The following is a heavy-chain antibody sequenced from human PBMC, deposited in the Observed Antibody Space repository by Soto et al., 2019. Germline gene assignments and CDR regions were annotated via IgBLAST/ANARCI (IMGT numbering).Heavy chain of an antibody. CDR2: FDPEDDET. CDR1: GYTLTELS. D-gene: IGHD6-19*01. J-gene: IGHJ4*02. CDR3: ATYLFTSGSFDF. Sequence: GASVKVSCKXSGYTLTELSMHWVRQAPGKGLEWMGGFDPEDDETIYAQNFQGRVTMTEDTSTDTAYMELSSLRSEDTAVYYCATYLFTSGSFDFWGQGTLVTVS. V-gene: IGHV1-24*01.